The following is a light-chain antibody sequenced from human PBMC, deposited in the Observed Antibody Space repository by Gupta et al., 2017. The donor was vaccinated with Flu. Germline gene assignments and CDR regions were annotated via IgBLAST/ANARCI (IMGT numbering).Light chain of an antibody. CDR3: RSYKSSSTLV. V-gene: IGLV2-14*01. J-gene: IGLJ2*01. Sequence: QSALTQPASVSGSPGQSITISCTGTSSDVGGYNYVSWYQQHPGKAPKLMIYEVSNRPSGVSKRFSGSKSGNTASLTICGLQAEDEADYYCRSYKSSSTLVFGGGTKLTVL. CDR1: SSDVGGYNY. CDR2: EVS.